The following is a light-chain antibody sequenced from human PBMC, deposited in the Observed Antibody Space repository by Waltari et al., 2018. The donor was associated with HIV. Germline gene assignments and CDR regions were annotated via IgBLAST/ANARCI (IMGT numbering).Light chain of an antibody. Sequence: SYELTQPPSVSVSPGQTASITCPGDKLGDKYACWYQQKPGQSPVLVIYQDNKRPSGIPERFSGSNSGNRATLTISGTQPMDEADYYCQAWDSSTVIFGGGTNLTVL. CDR2: QDN. CDR1: KLGDKY. J-gene: IGLJ2*01. V-gene: IGLV3-1*01. CDR3: QAWDSSTVI.